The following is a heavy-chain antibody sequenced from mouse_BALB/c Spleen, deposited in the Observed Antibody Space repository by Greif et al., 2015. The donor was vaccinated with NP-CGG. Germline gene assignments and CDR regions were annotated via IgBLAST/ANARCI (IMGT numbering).Heavy chain of an antibody. V-gene: IGHV5-17*02. J-gene: IGHJ2*01. CDR3: ARDGVGWLRSYFDY. D-gene: IGHD2-2*01. CDR2: ISSGSSTI. CDR1: GFTFSSFG. Sequence: EVMLVESGGGLVQPGGSRKLSCAASGFTFSSFGMHWVRQAPEKGLERVAYISSGSSTIYYADTVKGRFTISRDNPKNTLFLQMTSLRSEDTAMYYCARDGVGWLRSYFDYWGQGTTLTVSS.